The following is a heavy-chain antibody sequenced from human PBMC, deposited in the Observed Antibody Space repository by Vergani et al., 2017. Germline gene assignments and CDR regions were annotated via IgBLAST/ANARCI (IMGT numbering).Heavy chain of an antibody. J-gene: IGHJ2*01. Sequence: QMQLQESGPGLVKASETLSLTCTVSGDSIISRSYYWGWIRQPPGKGLEWIGSIYKRGNGDSSSSLKSRVPISADTSKNQFSLRLTSVTAADTAVYYCASGKYYSDSTSHFRGRYFDVWGRGTLVTVPS. CDR2: IYKRGNG. CDR3: ASGKYYSDSTSHFRGRYFDV. D-gene: IGHD3-16*01. V-gene: IGHV4-39*01. CDR1: GDSIISRSYY.